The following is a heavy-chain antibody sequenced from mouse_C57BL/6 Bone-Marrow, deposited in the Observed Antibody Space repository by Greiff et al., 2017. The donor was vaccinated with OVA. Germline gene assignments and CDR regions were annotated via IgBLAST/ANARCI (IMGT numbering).Heavy chain of an antibody. D-gene: IGHD1-1*01. CDR1: GYTFTSYW. CDR2: IHPNSGGT. CDR3: ARPVDYGSSRYAMDD. V-gene: IGHV1-72*01. Sequence: QVQLQQPGAELVKPGASVKLSCKASGYTFTSYWMHWVKQRPGRGLEWIGRIHPNSGGTKYNEKFKSKATLTVDKPSSTAYMQLSSLTSEDSAVXYCARPVDYGSSRYAMDDSGKGTTVTVAS. J-gene: IGHJ4*01.